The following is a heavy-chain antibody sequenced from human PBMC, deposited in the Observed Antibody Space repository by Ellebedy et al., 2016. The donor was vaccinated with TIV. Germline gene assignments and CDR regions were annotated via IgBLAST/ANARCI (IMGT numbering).Heavy chain of an antibody. Sequence: GGSLRLSCAASGFTFHSYGMHWVRQAPGKGLEWVTFIRYDGSDKYYADSVKGRVTVSRDNSKNTLTLQMNSLRLEDTAVYYCAKVLFAFGEFESPFDPWGQGTLVIVSS. CDR2: IRYDGSDK. V-gene: IGHV3-30*02. D-gene: IGHD3-10*01. J-gene: IGHJ5*02. CDR3: AKVLFAFGEFESPFDP. CDR1: GFTFHSYG.